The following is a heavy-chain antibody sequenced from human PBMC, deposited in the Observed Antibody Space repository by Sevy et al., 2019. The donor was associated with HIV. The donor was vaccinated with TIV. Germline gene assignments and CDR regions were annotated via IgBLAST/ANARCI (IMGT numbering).Heavy chain of an antibody. D-gene: IGHD3-22*01. CDR3: ARDDDYYDSSCYNGGVSYYFDY. CDR1: GFTFSSYA. Sequence: GGSLRLSCAASGFTFSSYAMHWVRQAPGKGLEWVAVISYDGSNKYYADSVKGRFTISRDNSKNTLYLQMNSLRAEDTTVYYCARDDDYYDSSCYNGGVSYYFDYWGQGTLVTVSS. CDR2: ISYDGSNK. V-gene: IGHV3-30-3*01. J-gene: IGHJ4*02.